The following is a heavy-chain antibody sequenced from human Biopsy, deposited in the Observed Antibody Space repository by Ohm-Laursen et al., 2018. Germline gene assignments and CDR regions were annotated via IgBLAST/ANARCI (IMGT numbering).Heavy chain of an antibody. CDR1: GGSITNFY. V-gene: IGHV4-59*01. CDR3: ARVRVWADSEGAFDP. CDR2: IYYSGNT. D-gene: IGHD1-26*01. J-gene: IGHJ3*01. Sequence: SETLSLTCIVSGGSITNFYWSWIRQPPGKGLEWIGIIYYSGNTKYNPSLKSRVTISVDTFRNQFSLKLSSVTAADTAVDYCARVRVWADSEGAFDPWGQGTMVTVSS.